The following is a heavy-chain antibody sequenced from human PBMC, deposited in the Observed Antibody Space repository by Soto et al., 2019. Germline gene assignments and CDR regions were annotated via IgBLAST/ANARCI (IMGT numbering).Heavy chain of an antibody. CDR2: IYYSGST. D-gene: IGHD6-6*01. CDR1: GGSISSYY. J-gene: IGHJ4*02. CDR3: VRVSSRSPSFDY. Sequence: SETLSLTCTVSGGSISSYYWSWIRQPPGKGLEWIGYIYYSGSTNYNPSLKSRVTISVDTSKNQFSLKLSSVTAADTAVYYCVRVSSRSPSFDYWGQGTLVTVSS. V-gene: IGHV4-59*01.